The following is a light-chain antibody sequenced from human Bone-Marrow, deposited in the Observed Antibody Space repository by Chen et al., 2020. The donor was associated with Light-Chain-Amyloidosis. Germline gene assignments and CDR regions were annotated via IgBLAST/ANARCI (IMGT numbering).Light chain of an antibody. CDR2: DDS. CDR1: NIGSTS. J-gene: IGLJ3*02. V-gene: IGLV3-21*02. Sequence: SYVLPQPSPVSVAPGQTAQIARGGNNIGSTSVHWYQQTPDQAPLLVVYDDSDRPSGIPERLAGSNSGNTATLTISRVEAGDEADYYCQVWDRSSDRPVFGGGTKLTVL. CDR3: QVWDRSSDRPV.